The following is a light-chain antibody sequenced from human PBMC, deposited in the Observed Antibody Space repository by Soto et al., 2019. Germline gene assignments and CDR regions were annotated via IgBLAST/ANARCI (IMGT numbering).Light chain of an antibody. CDR2: DAS. Sequence: IVLTQSPGTLSLSPGEGATLSCRASQSVSSNYLAWYQQKRGQAPRLLIDDASRRAAGLPNRCSGSGGRTFFTLTISRLEPDYFVVYYCQHYSRSPTFGRGTKVDIK. CDR3: QHYSRSPT. V-gene: IGKV3-20*01. J-gene: IGKJ1*01. CDR1: QSVSSNY.